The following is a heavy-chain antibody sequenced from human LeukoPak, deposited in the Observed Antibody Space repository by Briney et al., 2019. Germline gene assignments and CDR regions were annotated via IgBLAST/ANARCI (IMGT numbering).Heavy chain of an antibody. D-gene: IGHD6-13*01. V-gene: IGHV3-23*01. CDR3: AKRGAAAGTEGGYYFDY. J-gene: IGHJ4*02. CDR1: GFTFSSYA. Sequence: PGGSLRLSCAASGFTFSSYAMSWVRQAPGKGLEWVSAISGSGGSTYYADSVKGRFTISRDNSKNTLYLQMNSLRAEDTAVYYCAKRGAAAGTEGGYYFDYWGQGTLVTVSS. CDR2: ISGSGGST.